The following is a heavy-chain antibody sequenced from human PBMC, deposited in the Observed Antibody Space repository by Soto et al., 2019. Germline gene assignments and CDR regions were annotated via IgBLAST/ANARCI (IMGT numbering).Heavy chain of an antibody. CDR3: ARVMVVPSGAFDI. V-gene: IGHV3-21*01. CDR2: ISSSSYI. Sequence: GGSLRLSCAASGFTFSSYSMNWVRQAPGKGLEWVSSISSSSYIYYADSVKGRFTISRDNAKNSLYLQMNSLRAEDTAVYYCARVMVVPSGAFDIWGQGTMVTVS. J-gene: IGHJ3*02. D-gene: IGHD3-10*01. CDR1: GFTFSSYS.